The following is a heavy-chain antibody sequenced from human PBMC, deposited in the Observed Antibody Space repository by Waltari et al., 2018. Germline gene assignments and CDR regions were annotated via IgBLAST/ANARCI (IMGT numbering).Heavy chain of an antibody. J-gene: IGHJ4*02. CDR3: ARGLGRKDDRTHYVCY. V-gene: IGHV1-8*01. CDR1: GYTFTNYE. D-gene: IGHD4-17*01. Sequence: QVQLVQSGAEVKKPGASVKVSCKASGYTFTNYEINWVRQATGQGLEWMGWMNPNNGDTAYAQKFQDRVTMTRYTSIITAYMARSSLRSDDTAVYYCARGLGRKDDRTHYVCYWGQGTLVTVSS. CDR2: MNPNNGDT.